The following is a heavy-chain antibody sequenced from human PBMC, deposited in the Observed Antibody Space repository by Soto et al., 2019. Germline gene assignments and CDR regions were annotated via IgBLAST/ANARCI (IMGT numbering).Heavy chain of an antibody. V-gene: IGHV3-23*01. D-gene: IGHD1-26*01. Sequence: GGSLRLSCAASGFTFSSYAMSWVRQAPGKGLEWVSAISGSGGSTYYADSVKGRFTISRDNSKNTLYLQMNSLRAEDTAVYYCARLRGSYDAFDIWGQGTMVTVSS. CDR3: ARLRGSYDAFDI. J-gene: IGHJ3*02. CDR2: ISGSGGST. CDR1: GFTFSSYA.